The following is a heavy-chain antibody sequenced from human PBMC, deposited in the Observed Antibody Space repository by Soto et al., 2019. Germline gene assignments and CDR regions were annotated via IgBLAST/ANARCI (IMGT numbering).Heavy chain of an antibody. V-gene: IGHV4-30-2*01. Sequence: LSLTCAVAGGSISSGGYSWSWIRQPPGKGLEWIGYIYHSGSTCYNPSLKSRVTISVDRSKNQFSLKLSSVTAADTAVYYCARSKVGLWFGELSCWLGPCGQGPLVTVSS. CDR1: GGSISSGGYS. J-gene: IGHJ5*02. CDR3: ARSKVGLWFGELSCWLGP. D-gene: IGHD3-10*01. CDR2: IYHSGST.